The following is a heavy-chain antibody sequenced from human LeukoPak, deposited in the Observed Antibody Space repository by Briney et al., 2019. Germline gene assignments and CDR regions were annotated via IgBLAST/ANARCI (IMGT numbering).Heavy chain of an antibody. Sequence: SGGSLRLSCSASGYTFSKYGMHWVRQAPGKGLEWVSAISGSGGSTYYADSVKGRFTISRDNSKNTLYLQMNSLRAEDTAVYYCAKTPRTYYYGSGSYYNEHKDGVKDYWGQGTLVTVSS. V-gene: IGHV3-23*01. CDR2: ISGSGGST. CDR1: GYTFSKYG. J-gene: IGHJ4*02. D-gene: IGHD3-10*01. CDR3: AKTPRTYYYGSGSYYNEHKDGVKDY.